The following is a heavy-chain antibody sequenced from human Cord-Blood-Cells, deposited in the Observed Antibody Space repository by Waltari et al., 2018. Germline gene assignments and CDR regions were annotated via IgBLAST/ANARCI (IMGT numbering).Heavy chain of an antibody. CDR1: GYSFTSYW. V-gene: IGHV5-51*03. D-gene: IGHD2-15*01. CDR3: ARRGEYCSGGSCYYFDY. Sequence: EVPLVQSGAEVKKPGESLKISCKGSGYSFTSYWIGWVRQIPGKGLEWMGIIYPGDSDTRYSPSFQGQVTISADKSISTAYLQWSSLKASDTAMYYCARRGEYCSGGSCYYFDYWGQGTLVTVSS. J-gene: IGHJ4*02. CDR2: IYPGDSDT.